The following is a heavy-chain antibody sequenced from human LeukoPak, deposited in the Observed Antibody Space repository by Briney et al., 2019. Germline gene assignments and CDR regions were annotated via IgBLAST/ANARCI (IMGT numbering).Heavy chain of an antibody. CDR2: IYTSGST. V-gene: IGHV4-61*02. J-gene: IGHJ4*02. CDR1: GGSISSGSYY. CDR3: ARGPPMVRDY. Sequence: SETLSLTCTVSGGSISSGSYYWSWIRQPAGKGLEWIGRIYTSGSTNYNPSLKSRVTISVDTSKNQFSLKLSSVTAADTAVYYCARGPPMVRDYWGQGTLVTVSS. D-gene: IGHD3-10*01.